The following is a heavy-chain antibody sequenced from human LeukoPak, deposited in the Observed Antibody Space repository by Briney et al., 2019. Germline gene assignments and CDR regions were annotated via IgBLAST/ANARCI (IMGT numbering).Heavy chain of an antibody. CDR1: GFSFGTHW. CDR3: AKYSGTARFDY. V-gene: IGHV3-7*01. D-gene: IGHD2-21*01. Sequence: GGSLRLSCVASGFSFGTHWMAWVRQPPGAGPEWVANIKQDETETYYADAVRGRFTITRDNAKNSLYLQMNSLRAEDTAVYYCAKYSGTARFDYWGQGTLVTVSS. CDR2: IKQDETET. J-gene: IGHJ4*02.